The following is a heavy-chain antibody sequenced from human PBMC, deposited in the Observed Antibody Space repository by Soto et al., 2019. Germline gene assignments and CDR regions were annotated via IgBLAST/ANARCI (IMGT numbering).Heavy chain of an antibody. D-gene: IGHD3-10*01. CDR3: ARDYGGGGYYGMDV. CDR2: IYYSGST. V-gene: IGHV4-61*08. Sequence: SETLSLTCAVSGGSISSGGYSWSWIRQPPGKGLEWIGYIYYSGSTNYNPSLKSRVTISVDTSKNQFSLKLSSVTAADTAVYYCARDYGGGGYYGMDVWGQGTTVTVSS. CDR1: GGSISSGGYS. J-gene: IGHJ6*02.